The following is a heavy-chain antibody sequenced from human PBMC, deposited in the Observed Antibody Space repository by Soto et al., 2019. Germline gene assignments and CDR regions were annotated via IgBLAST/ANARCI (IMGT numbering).Heavy chain of an antibody. D-gene: IGHD3-3*01. J-gene: IGHJ6*02. CDR3: ARVYYDFWSGYYPNGMDV. Sequence: GASVKVSCKASGYTFTSYGISWVRQAPGQGLEWMGWISAYNGNTNYAQKLQGRVTMTTDTSTSTAYMELGSLRSDDTAVYYCARVYYDFWSGYYPNGMDVWGQGTTVTVSS. V-gene: IGHV1-18*04. CDR2: ISAYNGNT. CDR1: GYTFTSYG.